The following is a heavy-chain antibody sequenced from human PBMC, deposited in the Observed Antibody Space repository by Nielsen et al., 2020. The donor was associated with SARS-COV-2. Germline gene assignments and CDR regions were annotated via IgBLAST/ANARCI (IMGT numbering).Heavy chain of an antibody. CDR2: ISWSGGSV. Sequence: GGSLRLSCAASGVTFDDYAMHWVRQASGKGLEWVSGISWSGGSVGYADSVKGRFIISRDNASNSLYLQMNSLKPEDTALYYCAKNGAFDLLRGDGFHVWGQGTMAAVSS. CDR3: AKNGAFDLLRGDGFHV. CDR1: GVTFDDYA. J-gene: IGHJ3*01. V-gene: IGHV3-9*01. D-gene: IGHD3-22*01.